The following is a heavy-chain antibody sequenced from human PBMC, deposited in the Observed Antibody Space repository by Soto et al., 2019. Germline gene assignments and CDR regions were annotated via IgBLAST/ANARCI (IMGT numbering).Heavy chain of an antibody. Sequence: QVQLVESGGGVVQPGRSLRLSCAASGFTFSSYGMHWVRQAPGKGLEWVAVIWYDGSNKYYADSVKGRFTISRDNSKKRLYLQMNSRRAEDTAVYYWARDNSSSWYSTRHYYYGMDVWGQGTTVTVSS. J-gene: IGHJ6*02. CDR3: ARDNSSSWYSTRHYYYGMDV. CDR2: IWYDGSNK. D-gene: IGHD6-13*01. V-gene: IGHV3-33*01. CDR1: GFTFSSYG.